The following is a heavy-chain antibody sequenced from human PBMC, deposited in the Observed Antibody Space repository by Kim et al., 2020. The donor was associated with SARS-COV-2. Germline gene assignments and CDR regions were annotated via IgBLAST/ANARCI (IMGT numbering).Heavy chain of an antibody. V-gene: IGHV3-30*18. Sequence: GGSLRLSCAASGFTFSSYGMHWVRQAPGKGLEWVAVISYDGSSKYYADSVKGRFTISRDNSKNTLYLQMNSLRAEDTAVYYCAKDRAPPDSTSPWGYFDYWGQGTLVTVSS. D-gene: IGHD5-12*01. CDR3: AKDRAPPDSTSPWGYFDY. J-gene: IGHJ4*02. CDR1: GFTFSSYG. CDR2: ISYDGSSK.